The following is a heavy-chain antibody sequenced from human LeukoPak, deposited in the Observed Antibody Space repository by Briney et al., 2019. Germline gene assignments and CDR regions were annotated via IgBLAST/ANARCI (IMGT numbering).Heavy chain of an antibody. CDR2: INQGGGEK. CDR1: GFTFSDYW. J-gene: IGHJ4*02. V-gene: IGHV3-7*03. D-gene: IGHD2-2*01. CDR3: ARLAVPPGNRGWYYHH. Sequence: PGGSLRLSCGASGFTFSDYWMSWVRQGPGEGPEWVANINQGGGEKYYADSVKGRFTISRDNAKNSLDLQMNSLRVEDTAIYYCARLAVPPGNRGWYYHHWGQGTLVTVSS.